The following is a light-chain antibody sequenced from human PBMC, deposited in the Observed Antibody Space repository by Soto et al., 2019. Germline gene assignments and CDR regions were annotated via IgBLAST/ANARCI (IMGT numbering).Light chain of an antibody. Sequence: QSALTQPASVSGSPGQSITISCTGTSSNVGTYSLLSWYQQHPGKAPKLIIYEGLKRPSGISSRFSGSKSGNTASLTISGLQTEDESDYYCCSYAGNSTFVFGTGTKLTVL. CDR1: SSNVGTYSL. J-gene: IGLJ1*01. V-gene: IGLV2-23*01. CDR3: CSYAGNSTFV. CDR2: EGL.